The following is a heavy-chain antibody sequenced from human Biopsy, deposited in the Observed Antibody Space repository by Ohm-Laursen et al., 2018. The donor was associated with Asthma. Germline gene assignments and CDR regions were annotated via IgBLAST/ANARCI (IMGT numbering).Heavy chain of an antibody. V-gene: IGHV3-9*01. CDR2: VSWNSGSI. Sequence: RSLRLSCSASGFTFDDYAMHWVRQAPGKGLEWVSGVSWNSGSIDYADSVKGRFTISRDNAKNSLYLQMSSLRGADTALYYCVKDIRLQLWGFDSWGQGTLVTVSS. J-gene: IGHJ4*02. CDR1: GFTFDDYA. CDR3: VKDIRLQLWGFDS. D-gene: IGHD6-13*01.